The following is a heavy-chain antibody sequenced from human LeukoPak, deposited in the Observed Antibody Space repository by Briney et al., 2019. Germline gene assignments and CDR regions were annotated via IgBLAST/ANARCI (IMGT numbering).Heavy chain of an antibody. D-gene: IGHD6-13*01. Sequence: GGSLRLSCAASGFTFSSYSMNWVRQAPGKGLEWVSSISSSSSYIYYADSVKGRFTISRDNAKNSLYPQMNSLRAEDTAVYYCARDGSSPLRGYFDYWGQGTLVTVSS. V-gene: IGHV3-21*01. J-gene: IGHJ4*02. CDR1: GFTFSSYS. CDR2: ISSSSSYI. CDR3: ARDGSSPLRGYFDY.